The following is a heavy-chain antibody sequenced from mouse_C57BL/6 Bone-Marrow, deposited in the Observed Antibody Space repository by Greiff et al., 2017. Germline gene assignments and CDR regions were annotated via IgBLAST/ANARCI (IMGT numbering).Heavy chain of an antibody. D-gene: IGHD1-1*01. Sequence: EVQGVESGGGLVKPGGSLKLSCAASGFTFSSYAMSWVRQTPEKRLEWVATISDGGSYTYYPDNGKGRFTISRDNAKNNLYLQMSHLKSEDTAMYYCARATVVPFDYWGQGTTLTVSS. CDR1: GFTFSSYA. V-gene: IGHV5-4*01. CDR2: ISDGGSYT. CDR3: ARATVVPFDY. J-gene: IGHJ2*01.